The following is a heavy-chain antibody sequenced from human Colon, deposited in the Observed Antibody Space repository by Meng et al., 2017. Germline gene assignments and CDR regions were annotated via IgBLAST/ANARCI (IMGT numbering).Heavy chain of an antibody. J-gene: IGHJ4*02. CDR1: GFTFSSYW. CDR3: TRGGVAGSFDY. Sequence: GESLKISCAASGFTFSSYWMSWVRQAPGKGLEWVAHIKQDGSGEYYVDSVKGRFTISSDNAKNSLSLQMNRLGAEDTAVYYCTRGGVAGSFDYWGQGTLVTVSS. CDR2: IKQDGSGE. D-gene: IGHD6-19*01. V-gene: IGHV3-7*01.